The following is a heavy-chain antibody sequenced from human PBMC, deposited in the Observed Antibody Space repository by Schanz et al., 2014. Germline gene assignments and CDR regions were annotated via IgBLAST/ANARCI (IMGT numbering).Heavy chain of an antibody. D-gene: IGHD2-2*01. CDR3: ARGTMPGTFDI. Sequence: QVQLVQSGAEVKKPGASVKVSCKASGYTFISYGIKWVRQAPGQGLEWMGWISAYNGHTDYAQKLQGRVTLTTDTSTSTAYMELSSLRSDDTALYYCARGTMPGTFDIWGQGTMVTVSS. CDR1: GYTFISYG. J-gene: IGHJ3*02. CDR2: ISAYNGHT. V-gene: IGHV1-18*01.